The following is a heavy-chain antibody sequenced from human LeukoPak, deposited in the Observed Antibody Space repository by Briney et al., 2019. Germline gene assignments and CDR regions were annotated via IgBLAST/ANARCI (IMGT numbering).Heavy chain of an antibody. CDR2: IYYSGST. CDR1: GGSISSYY. J-gene: IGHJ2*01. Sequence: KPSETLSLTCTVSGGSISSYYWSWIRQPPGKGLEWIGYIYYSGSTNYKPSLKSRLTMSVDTSKNQLSLRLTSVTAADTAVYYCARDSYYYGSGSTLGYFDLWGRGTLVTVSS. V-gene: IGHV4-59*08. D-gene: IGHD3-10*01. CDR3: ARDSYYYGSGSTLGYFDL.